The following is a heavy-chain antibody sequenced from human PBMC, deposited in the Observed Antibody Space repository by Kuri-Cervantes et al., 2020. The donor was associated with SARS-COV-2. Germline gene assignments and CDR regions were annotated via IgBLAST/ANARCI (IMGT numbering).Heavy chain of an antibody. CDR3: ARLPPNCSGGSCYDGYYYYGMDV. D-gene: IGHD2-15*01. CDR1: GYSFISYW. Sequence: GGSLRLSCKGSGYSFISYWIGWVRQMPGKGLEWMGIIYPGDSDTRYSPSFQGQVTISADKSISTAYLQWSSLKASDTAMYYCARLPPNCSGGSCYDGYYYYGMDVWGQGTTVTVSS. J-gene: IGHJ6*02. V-gene: IGHV5-51*01. CDR2: IYPGDSDT.